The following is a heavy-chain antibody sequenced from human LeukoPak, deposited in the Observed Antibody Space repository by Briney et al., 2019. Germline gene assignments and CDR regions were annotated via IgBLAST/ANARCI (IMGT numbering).Heavy chain of an antibody. CDR2: ITAYNGKT. V-gene: IGHV1-18*01. CDR1: GYSFTTLG. J-gene: IGHJ6*02. CDR3: ARGNGVTSGWFQDYYYYGLDV. Sequence: ASVKVSCKASGYSFTTLGISWVRRAPGQGLEWVGWITAYNGKTNYAQKLQDRVTLTTDTSTSTAYMELRSLRSDDTAVYYCARGNGVTSGWFQDYYYYGLDVWGQGTTVTVSS. D-gene: IGHD6-19*01.